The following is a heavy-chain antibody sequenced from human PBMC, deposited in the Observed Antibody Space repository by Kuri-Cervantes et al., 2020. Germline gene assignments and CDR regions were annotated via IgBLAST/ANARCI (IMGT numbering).Heavy chain of an antibody. V-gene: IGHV3-48*01. CDR1: GFTFSNFN. J-gene: IGHJ4*02. Sequence: GGSLRLSCAASGFTFSNFNMNWVRQAPGKGLEWISYISSSSRTIYYADSVKGRFTISRDNSKNTLYLQMNSLRAEDTAVYYCAWVSAGARGSDYWGQGTLVTVSS. CDR3: AWVSAGARGSDY. CDR2: ISSSSRTI. D-gene: IGHD1-26*01.